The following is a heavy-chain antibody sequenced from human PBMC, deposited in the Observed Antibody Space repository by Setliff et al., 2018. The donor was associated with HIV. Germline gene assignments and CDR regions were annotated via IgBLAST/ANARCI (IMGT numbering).Heavy chain of an antibody. CDR1: GYIITRYG. Sequence: ASVKVSCKASGYIITRYGVTWVRQAPGQGLGWMGWIGAYDGKTKYIQKLQGRVTMTTDTSTNTAYMDLRSLRSDETAVYFCARVGDIGVPPASYYYMDVWGTGTTVTVSS. J-gene: IGHJ6*03. CDR3: ARVGDIGVPPASYYYMDV. CDR2: IGAYDGKT. D-gene: IGHD2-2*01. V-gene: IGHV1-18*01.